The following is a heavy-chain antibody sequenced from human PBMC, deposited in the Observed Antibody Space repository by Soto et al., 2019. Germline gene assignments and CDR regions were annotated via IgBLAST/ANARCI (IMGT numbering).Heavy chain of an antibody. Sequence: EVQLWESGGGLVQPGGSLRLSCAGSGFTFSSSPMSWVRRAPGKGLEWVSGINGGDDSEHYVDSVRCRFTIIRDNSKNLLLLQMNILRVEDTAIYYCTKASHWGIISPDHDHWGQGTQVTVSS. CDR2: INGGDDSE. CDR3: TKASHWGIISPDHDH. D-gene: IGHD3-16*01. V-gene: IGHV3-23*01. CDR1: GFTFSSSP. J-gene: IGHJ4*02.